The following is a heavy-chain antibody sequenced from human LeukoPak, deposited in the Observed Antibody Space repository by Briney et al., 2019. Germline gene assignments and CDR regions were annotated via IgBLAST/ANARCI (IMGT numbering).Heavy chain of an antibody. J-gene: IGHJ4*02. CDR2: IIPIFGTA. V-gene: IGHV1-69*13. Sequence: ASVKVSCKASGGTFSIYAISWVRQAPGQGLEWMGGIIPIFGTANYAQKFQGRVTITADESTSTAYMELSSLRSDDTAVYYCARVGGYGQPYYFDYWGQGTLVTVSS. D-gene: IGHD5-18*01. CDR3: ARVGGYGQPYYFDY. CDR1: GGTFSIYA.